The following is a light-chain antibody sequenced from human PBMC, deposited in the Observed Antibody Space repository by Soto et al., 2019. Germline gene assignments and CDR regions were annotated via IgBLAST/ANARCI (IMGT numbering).Light chain of an antibody. CDR2: DTS. J-gene: IGKJ4*01. CDR1: QGIGDT. Sequence: EFVMRQSPATLSVSQGEGATLSCRASQGIGDTLAWYQHKPGQTPRLLIYDTSTRATGVPTRFSGRRSGAEFTLTINSLQSEEFAVYYCQPYNNWPLTFGGGTKVDIK. V-gene: IGKV3-15*01. CDR3: QPYNNWPLT.